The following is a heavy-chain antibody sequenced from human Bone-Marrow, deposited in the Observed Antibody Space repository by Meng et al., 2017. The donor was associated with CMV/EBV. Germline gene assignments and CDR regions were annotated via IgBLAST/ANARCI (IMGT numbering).Heavy chain of an antibody. V-gene: IGHV3-21*05. CDR2: VSNSSSNI. J-gene: IGHJ4*02. D-gene: IGHD1-26*01. CDR1: GFTYSIES. CDR3: ARDMGEWEFDY. Sequence: SCAVYGFTYSIESMNWCRQATKKEREWVSYVSNSSSNIYYADSVKRRFTISRDNTKNSLYLQMNSLRAEDTAVYYCARDMGEWEFDYWGQGTLVTVSS.